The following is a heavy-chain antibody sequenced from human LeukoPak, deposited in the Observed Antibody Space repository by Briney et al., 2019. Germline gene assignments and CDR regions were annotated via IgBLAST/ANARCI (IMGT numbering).Heavy chain of an antibody. CDR1: GGSISSSSYY. CDR2: IYYSGST. Sequence: SETLSLTCTVSGGSISSSSYYWGWIRQPPGKGLEWIGSIYYSGSTYYNPSLKSRVTISVDTSKNQFSLKLSSVTAADTAVYYCARDSVGSGSYDYWGQGTLVTVSS. V-gene: IGHV4-39*07. J-gene: IGHJ4*02. D-gene: IGHD1-26*01. CDR3: ARDSVGSGSYDY.